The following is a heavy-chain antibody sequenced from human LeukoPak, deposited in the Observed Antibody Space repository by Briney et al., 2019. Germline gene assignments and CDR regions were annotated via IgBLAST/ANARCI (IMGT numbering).Heavy chain of an antibody. CDR2: VKQDGTEK. CDR3: ARAGGTSWADY. CDR1: GFTFRHYW. V-gene: IGHV3-7*01. Sequence: PGGSLRLSCEASGFTFRHYWMTWVRQAPGKGLEWVANVKQDGTEKFYVDSVKGRFTISRDNGKNSLYLQMNSLRVEAAAIYYCARAGGTSWADYWGQGTLVTVSS. D-gene: IGHD6-13*01. J-gene: IGHJ4*02.